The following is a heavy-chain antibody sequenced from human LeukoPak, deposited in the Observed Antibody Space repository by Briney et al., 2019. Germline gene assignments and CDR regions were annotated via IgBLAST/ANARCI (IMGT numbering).Heavy chain of an antibody. CDR3: ARVCGDIVVVPAATDYYYYYGMDV. Sequence: NASETLSLTCTVSGGSISSYYWSWIRQLPGKGLEWIGYIYYSGSTNYNPSLKSRVTISVDTSKNQFSLKLSSVTAADTAVYYCARVCGDIVVVPAATDYYYYYGMDVWGQGTTVTVSS. J-gene: IGHJ6*02. CDR2: IYYSGST. V-gene: IGHV4-59*08. CDR1: GGSISSYY. D-gene: IGHD2-2*01.